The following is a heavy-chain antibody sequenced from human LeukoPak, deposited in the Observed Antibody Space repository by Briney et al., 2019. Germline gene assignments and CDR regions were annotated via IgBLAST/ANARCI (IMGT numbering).Heavy chain of an antibody. CDR3: SRLSAMLRGPEAFYYFEY. CDR2: IKGDGTEK. V-gene: IGHV3-7*01. Sequence: PGGSLRLACAASGFTFNTYWMSWVRQAPGRGLEWVANIKGDGTEKYYVDSVKGRFTISRDNAKNSLFLHMNNVRAEGTAVYYCSRLSAMLRGPEAFYYFEYWGQGALVTVSS. CDR1: GFTFNTYW. D-gene: IGHD3-10*01. J-gene: IGHJ4*02.